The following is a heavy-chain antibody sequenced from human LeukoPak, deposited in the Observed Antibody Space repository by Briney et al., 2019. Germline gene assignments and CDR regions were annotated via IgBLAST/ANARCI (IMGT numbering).Heavy chain of an antibody. V-gene: IGHV3-15*01. Sequence: PGVSLRLSCAASGFTFSNAWMSWVRQAPGKGLEWVGRIKSKTDGGTTDYAAPVKGRFTISRDDSKNTLYLQMNSLKTEDTAVYYCTTDPDGDTAMADVDYWGQGTLVTVSS. CDR1: GFTFSNAW. CDR3: TTDPDGDTAMADVDY. CDR2: IKSKTDGGTT. D-gene: IGHD5-18*01. J-gene: IGHJ4*02.